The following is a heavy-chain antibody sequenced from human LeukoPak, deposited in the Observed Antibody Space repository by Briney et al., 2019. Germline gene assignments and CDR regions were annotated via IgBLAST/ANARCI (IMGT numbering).Heavy chain of an antibody. D-gene: IGHD3-3*01. Sequence: GXXRLSCAASGFTFNTYSMNWVRQAPGKGLEWVSSISSSSGYIYYVDSVKGGFTISRDNAKNSLYLQMNSLRAEDTAVYYCARAGLRFVEWFKDAFDIWGQGTTVTVSS. CDR1: GFTFNTYS. CDR3: ARAGLRFVEWFKDAFDI. V-gene: IGHV3-21*01. CDR2: ISSSSGYI. J-gene: IGHJ3*02.